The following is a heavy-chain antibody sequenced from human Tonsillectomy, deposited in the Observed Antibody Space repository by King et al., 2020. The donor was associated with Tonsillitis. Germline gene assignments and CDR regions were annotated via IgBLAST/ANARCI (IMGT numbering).Heavy chain of an antibody. D-gene: IGHD3-22*01. Sequence: VQLVQSGGGVVQPGGSLRLSCAASGFTFSSYGMHWVRQAPGKGLEWVACIRYDGSNKYYADSVKGRFTISRDNSKNTLYLQMNSLRAEDTAVYYCAKDRYYYDSSGYFHYWGQGTLVTVSS. CDR2: IRYDGSNK. CDR1: GFTFSSYG. CDR3: AKDRYYYDSSGYFHY. V-gene: IGHV3-30*02. J-gene: IGHJ4*02.